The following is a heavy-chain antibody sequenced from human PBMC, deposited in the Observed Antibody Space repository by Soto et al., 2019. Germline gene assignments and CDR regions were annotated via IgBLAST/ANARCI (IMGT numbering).Heavy chain of an antibody. Sequence: ASVKVSCKASGYTFTSYYMHWVRQAPGQGLEWMGIINPSGGSTSYAQKFQGRVTMTRDTSTSTVYMELSSLRSEDTAVYYCARDQDYDILTGYPTDAFDIWGQGTLVT. CDR2: INPSGGST. J-gene: IGHJ3*02. V-gene: IGHV1-46*03. D-gene: IGHD3-9*01. CDR1: GYTFTSYY. CDR3: ARDQDYDILTGYPTDAFDI.